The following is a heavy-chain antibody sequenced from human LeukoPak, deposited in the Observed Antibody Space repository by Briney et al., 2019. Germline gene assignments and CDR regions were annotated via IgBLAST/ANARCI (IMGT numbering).Heavy chain of an antibody. Sequence: PSETLSLTCTVSGGSISSYYWSWIRQPPGKGLEWIGYIYYSGSTNYNPSLKSRVTISVDTSKNQFSLKLSSVTAADTAMYYCARATTAMTNFDYWGQGTLVTVSS. CDR1: GGSISSYY. CDR3: ARATTAMTNFDY. V-gene: IGHV4-59*01. J-gene: IGHJ4*02. D-gene: IGHD5-18*01. CDR2: IYYSGST.